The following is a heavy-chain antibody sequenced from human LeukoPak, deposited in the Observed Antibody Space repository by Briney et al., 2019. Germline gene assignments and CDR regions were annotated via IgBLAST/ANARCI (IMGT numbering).Heavy chain of an antibody. CDR3: AKGPYYYGSGSYYDY. V-gene: IGHV3-23*01. CDR1: GFTFSNAW. CDR2: ISGSGGST. D-gene: IGHD3-10*01. J-gene: IGHJ4*02. Sequence: GGSLRLSCAASGFTFSNAWMSWVRQAPGKGLEGVSAISGSGGSTYYADSVKGRFTISRDNSKNTLYLQMNSLRAEDTAVYYCAKGPYYYGSGSYYDYWGQGTLVTVSS.